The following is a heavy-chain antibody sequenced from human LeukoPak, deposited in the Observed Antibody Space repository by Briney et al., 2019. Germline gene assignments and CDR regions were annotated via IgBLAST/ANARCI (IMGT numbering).Heavy chain of an antibody. J-gene: IGHJ5*02. CDR2: INAGNGNT. Sequence: ASVKVSCKASGYTFTSYAMHWVRQAPGQRLEWMGWINAGNGNTKYSQKFQGRVTITRDTSASTAYMELSSLRSEDTAVYYCARVYTDPGTNAPPDNWFDPWGQGTLVTVSS. D-gene: IGHD3-10*01. CDR3: ARVYTDPGTNAPPDNWFDP. V-gene: IGHV1-3*01. CDR1: GYTFTSYA.